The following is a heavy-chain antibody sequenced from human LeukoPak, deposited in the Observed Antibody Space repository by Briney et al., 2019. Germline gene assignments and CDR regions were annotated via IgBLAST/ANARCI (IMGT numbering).Heavy chain of an antibody. CDR1: GGSISSYY. Sequence: SETLSLTCTVSGGSISSYYWSWIRQPPGKGLEWIGYIYYSGSTNYNPCLKSRVTISVDKSKNQFSLKLSSVTAADTAVYYCARYCGGDCPDAFDIWGQGTMVAVSS. CDR3: ARYCGGDCPDAFDI. V-gene: IGHV4-59*01. D-gene: IGHD2-21*02. J-gene: IGHJ3*02. CDR2: IYYSGST.